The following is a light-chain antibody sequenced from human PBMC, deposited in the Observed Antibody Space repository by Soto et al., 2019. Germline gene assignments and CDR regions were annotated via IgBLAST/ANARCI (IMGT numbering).Light chain of an antibody. V-gene: IGKV3-20*01. CDR1: QSVSNNF. Sequence: EIVLTQSPGTLSLSPGEGATLACRASQSVSNNFLAWYQQKPGQAPRLLIYGASSRATGIPDRFSGSGSGTDFTLTISRLEPEDFGVFFCQQYAFLPLTFGGGSKVQIK. J-gene: IGKJ4*01. CDR2: GAS. CDR3: QQYAFLPLT.